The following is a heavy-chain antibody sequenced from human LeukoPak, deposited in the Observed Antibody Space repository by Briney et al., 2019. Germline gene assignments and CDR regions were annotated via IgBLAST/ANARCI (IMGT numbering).Heavy chain of an antibody. CDR3: ARVGSKTFDP. D-gene: IGHD1-26*01. CDR2: IYPGDSET. V-gene: IGHV5-51*01. CDR1: GYIFTNYW. J-gene: IGHJ5*02. Sequence: GESLKISCKGSGYIFTNYWIGWVRQMPGKGLELMGFIYPGDSETRYSPSFQGQVTISADKSVRTSYLQWSSLKASDTAMYYCARVGSKTFDPWGQGTLVTVSP.